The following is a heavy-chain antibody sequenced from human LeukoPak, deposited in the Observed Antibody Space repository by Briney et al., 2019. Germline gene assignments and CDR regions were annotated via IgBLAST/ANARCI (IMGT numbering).Heavy chain of an antibody. Sequence: SETLSLTCTVSGGSISSGDYYWSWIRQPPGKGLEWIGYIYYSGSTYYNPSLKSRVTISVDTSKNQFSLKLRSVTAADTAVYYCARESIAARPYWFDPWGQGTLVTVSS. J-gene: IGHJ5*02. CDR2: IYYSGST. V-gene: IGHV4-30-4*01. CDR1: GGSISSGDYY. D-gene: IGHD6-6*01. CDR3: ARESIAARPYWFDP.